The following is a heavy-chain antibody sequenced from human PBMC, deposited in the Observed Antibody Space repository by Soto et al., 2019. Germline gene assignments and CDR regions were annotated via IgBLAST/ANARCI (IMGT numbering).Heavy chain of an antibody. CDR2: IYHSGST. J-gene: IGHJ5*02. V-gene: IGHV4-4*02. Sequence: SETLSLTCAVSGGSISSSNWWSWVRQPPGKGLEWIGEIYHSGSTNYNPSLKSRVTISVDKSKNQFSLKLSSVTAADTAVYYCARQTMYYDFWSGPNWFDPWGQGTLVT. CDR3: ARQTMYYDFWSGPNWFDP. D-gene: IGHD3-3*01. CDR1: GGSISSSNW.